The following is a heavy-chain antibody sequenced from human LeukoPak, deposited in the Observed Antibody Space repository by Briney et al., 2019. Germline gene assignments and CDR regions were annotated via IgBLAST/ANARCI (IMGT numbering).Heavy chain of an antibody. J-gene: IGHJ3*01. V-gene: IGHV3-64D*09. D-gene: IGHD4-11*01. CDR2: ISSNGGRT. CDR3: VKQDPGSNISAFEV. Sequence: GGSLRLSCLASGVTFSSYAMHWVRQAPGKGLEYVSTISSNGGRTYYADSVKDRFTVSRDNSKNTMYLQMSSLRDVDTAVYYCVKQDPGSNISAFEVGAQGPMAT. CDR1: GVTFSSYA.